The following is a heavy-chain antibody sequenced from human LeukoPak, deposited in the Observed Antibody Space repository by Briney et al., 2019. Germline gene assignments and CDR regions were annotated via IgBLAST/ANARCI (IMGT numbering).Heavy chain of an antibody. V-gene: IGHV3-11*01. CDR1: GFSVSEYY. CDR2: ITRENWI. J-gene: IGHJ4*02. D-gene: IGHD3-22*01. Sequence: GGSLRLSCAASGFSVSEYYVTWVRQAPGKGLEWISYITRENWIYYSDSVKGRFTISRDHAKNSVYLEMNSLRADDTAVYYCARGLNLDSSGSLYYWGQGTLVTVSS. CDR3: ARGLNLDSSGSLYY.